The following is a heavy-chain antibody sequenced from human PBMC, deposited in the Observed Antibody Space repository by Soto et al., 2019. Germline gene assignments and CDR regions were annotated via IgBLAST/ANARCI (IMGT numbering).Heavy chain of an antibody. Sequence: SVKVSCKASGGTFSSYAISWVRQAPGQGLEWMGGIIPIFGTANYAQKFQGRVTITADKSTSTAYMELSSLRSEDTAVYYCAREVVIAVASHPEYGMDVWGQGTTVTVPS. V-gene: IGHV1-69*06. CDR3: AREVVIAVASHPEYGMDV. CDR1: GGTFSSYA. CDR2: IIPIFGTA. D-gene: IGHD6-19*01. J-gene: IGHJ6*02.